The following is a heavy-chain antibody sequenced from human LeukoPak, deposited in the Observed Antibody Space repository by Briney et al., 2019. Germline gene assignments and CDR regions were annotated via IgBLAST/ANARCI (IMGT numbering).Heavy chain of an antibody. D-gene: IGHD5-24*01. Sequence: GGSLRLSWAASGFTFDDYGMSWVRQAPGKGLEWVSGINWNGGSTGYADSVKGRFTISRDNAKNSLYLQMNSLRAEDTAVYYCAREHKRTDAFDIWGQGTMVTVSS. J-gene: IGHJ3*02. CDR2: INWNGGST. CDR1: GFTFDDYG. V-gene: IGHV3-20*04. CDR3: AREHKRTDAFDI.